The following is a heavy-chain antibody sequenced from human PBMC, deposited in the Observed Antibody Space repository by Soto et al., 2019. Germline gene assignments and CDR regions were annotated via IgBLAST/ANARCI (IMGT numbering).Heavy chain of an antibody. V-gene: IGHV4-4*02. D-gene: IGHD6-13*01. CDR3: ARAAMGGSSWPFDY. CDR2: IYHSGST. J-gene: IGHJ4*02. CDR1: W. Sequence: WWSWVRQPPGKGLEWIGEIYHSGSTNYNPSLKSRVTISVDKSKNQFSLKLSSVTAADTAVYYCARAAMGGSSWPFDYWGQGTLVTVSS.